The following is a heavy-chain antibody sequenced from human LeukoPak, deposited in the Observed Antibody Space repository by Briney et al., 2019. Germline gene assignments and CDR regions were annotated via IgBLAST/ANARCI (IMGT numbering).Heavy chain of an antibody. J-gene: IGHJ6*03. V-gene: IGHV3-23*01. CDR3: AKRGNPTMGHHYLDV. CDR1: GITLSNYG. CDR2: ISGSGGST. Sequence: GGSLRLSCAVSGITLSNYGMSWVRQAPGKGLEWVAGISGSGGSTNYADSVMGRFTISRDNSKNTLYLQMNSLSAEDTAVYYCAKRGNPTMGHHYLDVWGKGTTVSVSS. D-gene: IGHD3-10*01.